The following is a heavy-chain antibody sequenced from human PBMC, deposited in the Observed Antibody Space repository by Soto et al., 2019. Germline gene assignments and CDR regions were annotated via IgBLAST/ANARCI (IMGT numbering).Heavy chain of an antibody. J-gene: IGHJ4*02. D-gene: IGHD3-3*01. Sequence: SETLSLTCTVSGGSISSYYWSWIRQPPGKGLEWIGYIYYSGSTNYNPSLKSRVTISVDTSKNQFSLKLSSVTAADTAVYYCARLYYDFWSGHFTYFDYWGQGTLVTVSS. CDR3: ARLYYDFWSGHFTYFDY. CDR1: GGSISSYY. CDR2: IYYSGST. V-gene: IGHV4-59*08.